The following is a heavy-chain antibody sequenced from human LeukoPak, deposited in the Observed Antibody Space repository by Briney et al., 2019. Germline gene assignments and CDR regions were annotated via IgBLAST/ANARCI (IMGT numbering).Heavy chain of an antibody. CDR3: ASRMYMAVGNSAFDI. CDR2: IYYSGST. V-gene: IGHV4-39*07. J-gene: IGHJ3*02. Sequence: SETLSLTCTVSDGSISSSTYYWGWIRQPPGKGLEWIGSIYYSGSTYYSPSLESRVTISIDRSKNQFSLKLSSVTAADAAVYYCASRMYMAVGNSAFDIWGQGTMVTVSS. CDR1: DGSISSSTYY. D-gene: IGHD6-19*01.